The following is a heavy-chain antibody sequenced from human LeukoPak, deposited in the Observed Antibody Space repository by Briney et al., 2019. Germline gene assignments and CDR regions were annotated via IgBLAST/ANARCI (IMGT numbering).Heavy chain of an antibody. CDR2: INHSGST. Sequence: SETLSLTCAVYGGSFGGYYWSWIRQPPGKGLEWIGEINHSGSTNYNPSLKSRVTISVDTSKNQFSLKLSSVTAADTAVYYCARGKLRITMVRGVMDYWGQGTLVTVSS. J-gene: IGHJ4*02. D-gene: IGHD3-10*01. CDR3: ARGKLRITMVRGVMDY. V-gene: IGHV4-34*01. CDR1: GGSFGGYY.